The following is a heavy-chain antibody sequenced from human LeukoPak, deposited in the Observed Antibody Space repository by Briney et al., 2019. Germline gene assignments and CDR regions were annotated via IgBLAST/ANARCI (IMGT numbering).Heavy chain of an antibody. CDR2: ISYDGSNK. CDR1: GFTFSSYG. D-gene: IGHD2-15*01. J-gene: IGHJ4*02. CDR3: AKDRGYYVDTGAINF. V-gene: IGHV3-30*18. Sequence: GGSLRLSCAASGFTFSSYGMHWVRQAPGKGLEWVAVISYDGSNKYYADSVKGRFTTSRDNSKNTLYLQMNSLRAEDTAIYYCAKDRGYYVDTGAINFWGQGTLVTVSS.